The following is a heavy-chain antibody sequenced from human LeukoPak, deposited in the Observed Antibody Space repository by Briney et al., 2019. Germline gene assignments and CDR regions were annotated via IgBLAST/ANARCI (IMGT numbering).Heavy chain of an antibody. J-gene: IGHJ5*02. CDR1: GYTFTSYG. V-gene: IGHV1-46*01. D-gene: IGHD4-17*01. CDR3: ATAPFFYGRGFDP. CDR2: INPSGGST. Sequence: ASVKVSCKASGYTFTSYGISWVRQAPGQGLEWMGIINPSGGSTSYAQKFQGRVTMTRDTSTSTVYMELSSLRSEDTAVYYCATAPFFYGRGFDPWGQGTLVTVSS.